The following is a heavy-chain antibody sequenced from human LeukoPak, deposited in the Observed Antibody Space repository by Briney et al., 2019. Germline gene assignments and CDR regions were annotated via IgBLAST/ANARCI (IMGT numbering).Heavy chain of an antibody. CDR3: ARDKVRGSWFDP. V-gene: IGHV1-69*05. Sequence: GSSVKVSCKASGGTFSSYAISWVRQAPGQGLEWMGGIIPIFGTANYAQKFQGRVTITTDESTSTAYMELSSLRSEDTAMYYCARDKVRGSWFDPWGQGTLVTVSS. J-gene: IGHJ5*02. CDR1: GGTFSSYA. CDR2: IIPIFGTA. D-gene: IGHD3-16*01.